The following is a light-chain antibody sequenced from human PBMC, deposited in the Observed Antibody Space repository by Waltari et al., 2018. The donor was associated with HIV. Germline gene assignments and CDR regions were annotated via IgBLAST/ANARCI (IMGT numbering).Light chain of an antibody. CDR3: QYYGSSPPTYT. J-gene: IGKJ2*01. CDR1: QSVISSY. Sequence: IVLTPSPATLSLSPGARATLSCRASQSVISSYFAWYQQKPGQTPSLLNYGVYSRANGIPERLSGSGAGTDFTLTIRRLGPEEFAVYDCQYYGSSPPTYTFGQGTKLEIK. CDR2: GVY. V-gene: IGKV3-20*01.